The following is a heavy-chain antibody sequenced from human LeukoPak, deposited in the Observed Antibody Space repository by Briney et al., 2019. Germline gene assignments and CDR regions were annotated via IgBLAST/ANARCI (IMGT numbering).Heavy chain of an antibody. V-gene: IGHV3-48*01. J-gene: IGHJ5*02. CDR2: ISSSSSTI. Sequence: PGGSLRLSCAASGFTFSSYSMNWVRQAPGKGLEWVSYISSSSSTIYYADSVKGRFTISRDNAKNSLYLQMNSLRAEDTAVYYCARDDCSSTSCAKHSNWFDPWGQGTLVTVSS. CDR1: GFTFSSYS. CDR3: ARDDCSSTSCAKHSNWFDP. D-gene: IGHD2-2*01.